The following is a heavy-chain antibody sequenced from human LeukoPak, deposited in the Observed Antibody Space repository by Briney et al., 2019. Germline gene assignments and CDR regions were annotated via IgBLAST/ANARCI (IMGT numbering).Heavy chain of an antibody. V-gene: IGHV3-23*01. D-gene: IGHD3-22*01. CDR2: VSGSGGSI. J-gene: IGHJ4*02. CDR3: AEPEGGYYDIRPD. Sequence: PGGSLGLSCAASGFTFSSYAMSWVRQAPGKGLEWVSAVSGSGGSIYYADSVKGRFTISRDNSKNTLYLQMNSLRAEDTAVYYCAEPEGGYYDIRPDWGQGTLVTVSS. CDR1: GFTFSSYA.